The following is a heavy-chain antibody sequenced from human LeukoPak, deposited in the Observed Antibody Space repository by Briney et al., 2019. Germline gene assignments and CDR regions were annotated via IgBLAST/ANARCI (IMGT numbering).Heavy chain of an antibody. Sequence: PGGSLRFSCAASGFTFRNYAMSWVRQAPGKGLEWVSALNAGGGSTHYADSVKGRFTIPRDNSKNTLYLQMNSLGVEDTAVYYCATPIRDRYCSGGSCYSPFDFWGQGTLVTVSS. V-gene: IGHV3-23*01. CDR3: ATPIRDRYCSGGSCYSPFDF. D-gene: IGHD2-15*01. CDR1: GFTFRNYA. J-gene: IGHJ4*02. CDR2: LNAGGGST.